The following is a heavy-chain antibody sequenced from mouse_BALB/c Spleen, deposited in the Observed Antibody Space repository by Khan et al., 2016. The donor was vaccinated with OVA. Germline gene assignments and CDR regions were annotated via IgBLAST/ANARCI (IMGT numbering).Heavy chain of an antibody. CDR3: ACELRGFAY. Sequence: EVQLLESGPSLVKPSQTLSLTCSVTGDSITRGYWNWIRKFPGNKLDYMGYISYSGNTYCNPSLKSRISITRDTSKNQYYLQLNSVTTEDTATYYCACELRGFAYWGQGTLVTVSA. CDR1: GDSITRGY. V-gene: IGHV3-8*02. J-gene: IGHJ3*01. CDR2: ISYSGNT. D-gene: IGHD1-1*01.